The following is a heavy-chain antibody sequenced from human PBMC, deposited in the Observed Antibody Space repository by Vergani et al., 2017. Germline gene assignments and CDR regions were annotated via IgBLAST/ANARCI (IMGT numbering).Heavy chain of an antibody. D-gene: IGHD1-26*01. Sequence: QVQLQQWGAGLLKPSETLSLTCAVYGGSFSGYYWSWIRQPPGKGLEWIGEINHSGSTNYNPSRKSRVTISVDTSKNQFSLKLSSVTAADTAVYYCARVKRSIVGANFDYWGQGTLVTVSS. CDR2: INHSGST. J-gene: IGHJ4*02. CDR1: GGSFSGYY. V-gene: IGHV4-34*01. CDR3: ARVKRSIVGANFDY.